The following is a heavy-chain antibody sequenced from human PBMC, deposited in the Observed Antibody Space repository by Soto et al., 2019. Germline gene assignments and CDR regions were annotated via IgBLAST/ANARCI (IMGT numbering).Heavy chain of an antibody. V-gene: IGHV4-31*03. D-gene: IGHD3-16*01. CDR2: IYYSGST. CDR3: ARAEIMITFGEIDY. J-gene: IGHJ4*02. CDR1: GGSISSGGYY. Sequence: QVQLQESGPGLVKPSQTLSLTCTVSGGSISSGGYYWSWIRQHPGKGLEWIGYIYYSGSTYYNPSLNSRVTISVNTSKNQFSLKLSSVTAADTAVYYCARAEIMITFGEIDYWGQGTLVTVSS.